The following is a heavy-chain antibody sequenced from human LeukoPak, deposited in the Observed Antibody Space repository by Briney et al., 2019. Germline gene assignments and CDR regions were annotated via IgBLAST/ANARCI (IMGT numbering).Heavy chain of an antibody. Sequence: PGGSLRLSCAASGFTVSSNYMSWVRQAPGKGLEWVSVIYSGGSTYYADSVKGRFTISRDNSKNTLYLQMNSLRAEDTAVYYCAREKYYYGSGSVFDYWGQGTLVTVSS. D-gene: IGHD3-10*01. CDR3: AREKYYYGSGSVFDY. CDR1: GFTVSSNY. V-gene: IGHV3-53*01. J-gene: IGHJ4*02. CDR2: IYSGGST.